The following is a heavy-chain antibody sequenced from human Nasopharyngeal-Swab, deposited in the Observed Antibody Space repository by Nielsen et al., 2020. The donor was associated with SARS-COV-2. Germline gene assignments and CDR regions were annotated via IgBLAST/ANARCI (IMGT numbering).Heavy chain of an antibody. CDR2: ISSSSSYI. J-gene: IGHJ6*02. V-gene: IGHV3-21*01. CDR3: ARDLRESYYDILTGYYSDYYYYGMDV. Sequence: GGSLRLSCAASGFTFSSYSMNWVRQAPGKGLEWVSSISSSSSYIYYADSVKGRFTIPRDNAKNSLYLQMNSLRAEDTAVYYCARDLRESYYDILTGYYSDYYYYGMDVWGQGTTVTVSS. D-gene: IGHD3-9*01. CDR1: GFTFSSYS.